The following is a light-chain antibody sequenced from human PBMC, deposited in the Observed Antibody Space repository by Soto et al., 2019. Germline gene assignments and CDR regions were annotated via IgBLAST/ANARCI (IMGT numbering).Light chain of an antibody. V-gene: IGLV6-57*04. CDR1: SGSIASNY. J-gene: IGLJ3*02. CDR3: QSYDSSNWV. Sequence: NFMLTQPHSVSESPGKTVTISCTRSSGSIASNYVQWYHQRPGSAPTIVMYEDNQRPSGVPDRFSGSIDRSSNSASLTISGQKTEDEGDFYCQSYDSSNWVFGGGTKLTVL. CDR2: EDN.